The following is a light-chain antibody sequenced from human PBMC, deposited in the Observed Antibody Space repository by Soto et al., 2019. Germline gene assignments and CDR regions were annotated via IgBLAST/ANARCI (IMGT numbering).Light chain of an antibody. CDR2: DDS. J-gene: IGLJ2*01. Sequence: SYELTQPPSVSVAPGQTARITCEGYNIGGKNVHWYQQKPGQAPVLVVYDDSDRPSGSPERFSGSNSGNTASLTISRVEAGDEVDYYCQVWDSSSDHPVVFGGGTQLTVL. V-gene: IGLV3-21*02. CDR1: NIGGKN. CDR3: QVWDSSSDHPVV.